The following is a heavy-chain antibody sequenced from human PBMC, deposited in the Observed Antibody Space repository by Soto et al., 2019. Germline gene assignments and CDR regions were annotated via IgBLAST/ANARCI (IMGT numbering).Heavy chain of an antibody. V-gene: IGHV4-31*03. CDR2: IYYSGST. D-gene: IGHD4-4*01. CDR3: ARKSSYSNYVLDY. Sequence: SETLSLTCTVSGGSISSGGYYWSWIRQHPGKGLEWIGYIYYSGSTYYNPSLKSRVTISVDTSKKQFSLKLSSVTAADTAVYYCARKSSYSNYVLDYWGQGTLVTVSS. J-gene: IGHJ4*02. CDR1: GGSISSGGYY.